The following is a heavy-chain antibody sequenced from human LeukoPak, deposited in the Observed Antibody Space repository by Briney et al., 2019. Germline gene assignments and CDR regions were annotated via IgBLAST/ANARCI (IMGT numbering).Heavy chain of an antibody. CDR2: INHSGST. CDR1: GGSFSGYY. V-gene: IGHV4-34*01. Sequence: SETLSLTCAVYGGSFSGYYWSWIRQPPGKGLEWIGEINHSGSTNYNPSLKSRVTISVDTSKNQFSLKLSSVTAADTAVYYCARGMEGYCSSTSCAQAMVDVWGKGTTVTVSS. J-gene: IGHJ6*04. D-gene: IGHD2-2*01. CDR3: ARGMEGYCSSTSCAQAMVDV.